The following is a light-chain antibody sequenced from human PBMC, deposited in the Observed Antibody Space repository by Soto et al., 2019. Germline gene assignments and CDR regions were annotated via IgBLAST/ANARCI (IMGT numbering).Light chain of an antibody. CDR1: QSVISN. Sequence: EIVMTQSPANLSVSPGDRATLSCRASQSVISNVAWYQQKPGQAPRLLIYGASTRATGIPARFSGSGSGTEFTLTISSLQSEDFAVYYCQQYNNWPQTFGQGTKVDIK. CDR3: QQYNNWPQT. J-gene: IGKJ1*01. CDR2: GAS. V-gene: IGKV3-15*01.